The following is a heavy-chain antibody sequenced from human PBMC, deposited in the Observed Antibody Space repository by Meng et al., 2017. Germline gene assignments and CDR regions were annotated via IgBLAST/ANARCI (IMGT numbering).Heavy chain of an antibody. V-gene: IGHV4-34*01. CDR1: GGSFSGYY. CDR3: ARDTVEAYCGGDCCPLGY. D-gene: IGHD2-21*02. CDR2: INHSGST. Sequence: QWPHQLVGAGLCKPSGPLSPTCAFYGGSFSGYYWSWIRQPPGKGLEWTGEINHSGSTNYNPSLTSRVTISVDTSKNQFSLKLSSVTAADTAVYYCARDTVEAYCGGDCCPLGYWGQGTLVTVSS. J-gene: IGHJ4*02.